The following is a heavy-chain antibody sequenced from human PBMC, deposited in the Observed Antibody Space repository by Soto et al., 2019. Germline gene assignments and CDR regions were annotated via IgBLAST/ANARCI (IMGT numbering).Heavy chain of an antibody. D-gene: IGHD6-6*01. Sequence: SETLSLTCAVYGGSFSGYYWSWIRQPPGKGLEWIGEINHSGSTNYNPSLKSRVTISVDTSKNQFSLKLSSVTAADTAVYYCASTAARRTHYYYYYGMDVWGQGTTVTVSS. CDR1: GGSFSGYY. CDR2: INHSGST. V-gene: IGHV4-34*01. CDR3: ASTAARRTHYYYYYGMDV. J-gene: IGHJ6*02.